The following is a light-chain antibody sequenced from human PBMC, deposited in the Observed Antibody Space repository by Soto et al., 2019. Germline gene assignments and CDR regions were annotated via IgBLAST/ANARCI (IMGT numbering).Light chain of an antibody. J-gene: IGLJ2*01. Sequence: QSALTQPPSASGSPGQSVTISCTGTSRDVGGYNYVSWYQQHPGKAPKLMIYEVSKRPSGVPDRCSGSKSGNTASLTVSGLQAEDEAYYYCSSYAGSNILFGGGTKLTVL. CDR2: EVS. CDR3: SSYAGSNIL. V-gene: IGLV2-8*01. CDR1: SRDVGGYNY.